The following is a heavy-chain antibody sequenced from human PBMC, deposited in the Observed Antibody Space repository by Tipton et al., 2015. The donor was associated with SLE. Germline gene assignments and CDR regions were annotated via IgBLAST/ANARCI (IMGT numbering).Heavy chain of an antibody. V-gene: IGHV4-30-4*01. D-gene: IGHD3-22*01. J-gene: IGHJ4*02. CDR3: ARDPSDTSGFYTYSFDL. CDR2: IYNSENT. CDR1: GRSISSGEYY. Sequence: TLSLTCTVSGRSISSGEYYWSWIRQPPGKGLEWIGYIYNSENTYNNPSLKSRLTISVDTSRNQFSLKLSSVTAADTAVYYCARDPSDTSGFYTYSFDLWGQGTPVTVSS.